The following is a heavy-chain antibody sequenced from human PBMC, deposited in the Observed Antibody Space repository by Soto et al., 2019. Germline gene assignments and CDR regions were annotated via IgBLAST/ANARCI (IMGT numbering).Heavy chain of an antibody. CDR3: AQGEDGLYYYYGMDV. CDR1: GGSISGYY. J-gene: IGHJ6*02. CDR2: INHSGST. Sequence: SETLSLTCTVSGGSISGYYWSWIRQPPGKGLEWIGEINHSGSTNYSPSLKSRVTISVDTSKNQLSLKLSSVTAADTAVYYCAQGEDGLYYYYGMDVWGQGTTVTVSS. V-gene: IGHV4-34*01. D-gene: IGHD4-17*01.